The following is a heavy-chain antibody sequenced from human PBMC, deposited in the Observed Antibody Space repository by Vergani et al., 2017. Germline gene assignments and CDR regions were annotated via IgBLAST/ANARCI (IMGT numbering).Heavy chain of an antibody. CDR1: GFTFSSYA. J-gene: IGHJ4*02. V-gene: IGHV3-23*01. Sequence: EVQLLESGGGLVQPGGSLRLSCAASGFTFSSYAMSWVRQAPGKGLEWVSAISGSTIYYADSVKGRFTISRDNAKNSLYLQMNSLRAEDTAVYYCARVGRNGYILPNLSYFDYWGQGTLVTVSS. CDR2: ISGSTI. D-gene: IGHD5-24*01. CDR3: ARVGRNGYILPNLSYFDY.